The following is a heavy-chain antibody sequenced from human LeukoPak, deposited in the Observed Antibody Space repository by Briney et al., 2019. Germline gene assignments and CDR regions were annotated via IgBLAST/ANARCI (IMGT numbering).Heavy chain of an antibody. CDR1: GYTFTGYY. Sequence: ASVKVSSKASGYTFTGYYMHWVRQAPGQGLEWMGWINPNSGGTNYAQKFQGRVTMTRDTSISTAYMELSRLRSDDTAVYYCARETGYSGYDTDYWGQGTLVTVSS. CDR3: ARETGYSGYDTDY. CDR2: INPNSGGT. J-gene: IGHJ4*02. V-gene: IGHV1-2*02. D-gene: IGHD5-12*01.